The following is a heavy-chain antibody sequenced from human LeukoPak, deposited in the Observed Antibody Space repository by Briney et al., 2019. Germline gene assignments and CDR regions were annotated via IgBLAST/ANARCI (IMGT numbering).Heavy chain of an antibody. V-gene: IGHV3-74*01. Sequence: GGSLRLSCAASGFTFSSYWMHWVRRAPGKGLVWVSRINSDGSITNYADSVNGRFTISRDNAKNTLYLQVDSLSAEDTAVYHCATAGHYYYMDVWGKGTTVTVSS. CDR3: ATAGHYYYMDV. CDR1: GFTFSSYW. J-gene: IGHJ6*03. CDR2: INSDGSIT.